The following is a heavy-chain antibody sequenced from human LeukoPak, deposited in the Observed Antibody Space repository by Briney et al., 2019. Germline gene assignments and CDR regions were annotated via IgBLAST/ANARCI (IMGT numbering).Heavy chain of an antibody. Sequence: ASEKVSCTASGYTFTGYYMHWGRHGPGQGLEWMGCVKTNSGGTNYAQKFPGRVTMTRNTPISTAYMELSSLRSDDTAVYDGARENGMFDYWGQGTLVTVSS. D-gene: IGHD1-1*01. J-gene: IGHJ4*02. CDR2: VKTNSGGT. CDR3: ARENGMFDY. CDR1: GYTFTGYY. V-gene: IGHV1-2*02.